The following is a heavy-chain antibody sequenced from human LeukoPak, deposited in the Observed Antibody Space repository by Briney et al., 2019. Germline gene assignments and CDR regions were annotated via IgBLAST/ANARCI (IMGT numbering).Heavy chain of an antibody. V-gene: IGHV3-33*01. CDR1: GFTFSSYG. CDR3: ARDRGYGDYPSWFDP. D-gene: IGHD4-17*01. J-gene: IGHJ5*02. Sequence: GRSLRLSCAASGFTFSSYGMHWVRQAPGKGLEWVAVIWYDGSNKYYADSVKGRFTISRDNSKNTLYLQMNSLRAEDTAVYYCARDRGYGDYPSWFDPWGQGTLVTVSS. CDR2: IWYDGSNK.